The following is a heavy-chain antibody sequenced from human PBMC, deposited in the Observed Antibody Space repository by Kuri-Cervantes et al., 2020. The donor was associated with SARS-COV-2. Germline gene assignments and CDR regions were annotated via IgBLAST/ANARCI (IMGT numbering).Heavy chain of an antibody. CDR2: INHSGST. CDR1: GGSSSGYY. CDR3: ARVPAMIVVVITTDPLFFDY. J-gene: IGHJ4*02. V-gene: IGHV4-34*01. Sequence: SQTLSLTCAVYGGSSSGYYWSWIRQPPGKGLEWIGEINHSGSTNYNPSLKSRVTVSVDTSKNQFSLKLSSVTAADTAVYYCARVPAMIVVVITTDPLFFDYWGQGTLVTVSS. D-gene: IGHD3-22*01.